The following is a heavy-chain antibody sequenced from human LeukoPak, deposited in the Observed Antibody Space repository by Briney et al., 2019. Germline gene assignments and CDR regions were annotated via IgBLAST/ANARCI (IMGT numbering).Heavy chain of an antibody. Sequence: PGGSLRLSCTVSGFTVSSNSMSWVRQAPGKGLEWVSFIFSSTHYSDSVKGRFTISRDNSKNTLYLQMNSLRAEDTAVYYCARVDYYDSSGYYYVGAFDIWGQGTMVTVSS. CDR3: ARVDYYDSSGYYYVGAFDI. V-gene: IGHV3-53*01. CDR2: IFSST. J-gene: IGHJ3*02. CDR1: GFTVSSNS. D-gene: IGHD3-22*01.